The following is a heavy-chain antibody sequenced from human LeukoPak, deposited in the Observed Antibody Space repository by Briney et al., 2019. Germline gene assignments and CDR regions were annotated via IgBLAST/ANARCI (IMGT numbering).Heavy chain of an antibody. Sequence: SQTLSLTCVISGDSVSNNSAAWTWIRQSPSRGLEWLGRTYKRPKWYNDYAPSVKGRITINPDTSKNQFSLQLNSVTPEDTAVYYCARDRELDDFWDAYDIWGQGTMVIVSS. D-gene: IGHD3/OR15-3a*01. CDR2: TYKRPKWYN. J-gene: IGHJ3*02. CDR1: GDSVSNNSAA. V-gene: IGHV6-1*01. CDR3: ARDRELDDFWDAYDI.